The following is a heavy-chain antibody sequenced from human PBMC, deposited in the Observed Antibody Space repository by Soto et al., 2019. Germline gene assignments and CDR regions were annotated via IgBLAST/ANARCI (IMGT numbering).Heavy chain of an antibody. CDR2: IGTAGDT. J-gene: IGHJ3*02. D-gene: IGHD2-15*01. V-gene: IGHV3-13*01. Sequence: GGSLTLSCSASGFTFSSYDMHWVRQPTGKGLEWVSAIGTAGDTYYPGSVKGRFTISRENAKNSLYLQMNSLRAGDTAVYYCARGPTEYCSGGSCYRDGAFDIWGQGTMVTVS. CDR1: GFTFSSYD. CDR3: ARGPTEYCSGGSCYRDGAFDI.